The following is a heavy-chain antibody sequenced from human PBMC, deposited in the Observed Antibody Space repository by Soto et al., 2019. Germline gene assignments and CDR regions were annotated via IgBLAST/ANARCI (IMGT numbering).Heavy chain of an antibody. CDR2: INPSGGST. CDR3: AVSGNYYSVY. V-gene: IGHV1-46*01. Sequence: SVKVSCKASGYTFTSYYLHWVLQAPGQGLEWMGIINPSGGSTSYAQKFQGRFTISRDNSKNTLYLQMNSLRAEDTAVYYCAVSGNYYSVYWGQGTLVTVSS. CDR1: GYTFTSYY. D-gene: IGHD1-26*01. J-gene: IGHJ4*02.